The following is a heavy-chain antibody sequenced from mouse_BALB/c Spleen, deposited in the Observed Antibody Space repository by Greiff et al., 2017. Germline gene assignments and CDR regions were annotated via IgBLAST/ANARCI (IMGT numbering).Heavy chain of an antibody. J-gene: IGHJ4*01. D-gene: IGHD3-3*01. V-gene: IGHV1-39*01. CDR2: IDPYYGGT. Sequence: EVKLLESGPELEKPGASVKISCKASGYSFTGYNMNWVKQSNGKSLEWIGNIDPYYGGTSYNQKFKGKATLTVDKSSSTAYMQLKSLTSEDSAVYYCARRGRVYYAMDYWGQGTSVTVSS. CDR1: GYSFTGYN. CDR3: ARRGRVYYAMDY.